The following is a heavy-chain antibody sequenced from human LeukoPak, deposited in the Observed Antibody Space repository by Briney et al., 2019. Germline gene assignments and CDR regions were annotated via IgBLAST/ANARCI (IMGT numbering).Heavy chain of an antibody. D-gene: IGHD4-17*01. CDR1: GYTFTSYY. Sequence: GASVTLSCKASGYTFTSYYMHWVRQAPGQGLEWMGIINPSGGSTGYAQKFQGRVTMTRDTSTSTVYMDLSSLRSEDTAVYYCAREYGGHAFDIWGQGTMVTVSS. CDR3: AREYGGHAFDI. V-gene: IGHV1-46*01. CDR2: INPSGGST. J-gene: IGHJ3*02.